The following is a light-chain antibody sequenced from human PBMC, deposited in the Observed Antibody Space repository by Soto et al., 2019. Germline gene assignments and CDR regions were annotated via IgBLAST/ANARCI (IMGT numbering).Light chain of an antibody. CDR1: ESVGSN. V-gene: IGKV3-20*01. J-gene: IGKJ1*01. CDR3: QHYGSSPPVT. CDR2: GAS. Sequence: EIVMTQSPATLSVSPGERATLSCRASESVGSNVAWYQQKPGQAPRLLLYGASTRATGIPDRFSGSGSGTDFTLTIRRLAPEDFAVYYCQHYGSSPPVTFGQGTKVDIK.